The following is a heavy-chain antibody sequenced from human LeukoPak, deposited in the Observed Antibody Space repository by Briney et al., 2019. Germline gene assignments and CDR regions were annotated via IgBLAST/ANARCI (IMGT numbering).Heavy chain of an antibody. Sequence: SETLSLTCTVSGGSISSYYWSWIRQPPGKGLEWSGYMYFGGSSNYNPSLKSRVTISVDTSKNQFSLKLSTVTAADTAVYYCARLTPSDSSSWYWYFGLWGRGTLVTVSS. CDR1: GGSISSYY. CDR2: MYFGGSS. J-gene: IGHJ2*01. CDR3: ARLTPSDSSSWYWYFGL. V-gene: IGHV4-59*08. D-gene: IGHD6-13*01.